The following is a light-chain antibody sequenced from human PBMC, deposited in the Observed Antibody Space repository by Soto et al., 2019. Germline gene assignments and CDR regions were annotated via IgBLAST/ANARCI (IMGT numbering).Light chain of an antibody. Sequence: QSALTQPPSVSGSPGQSITISCRGSSADIGSHNRVSWYHQPPDTAPKLIIYDVSDRPSGVPYRFSGSKSANPASLSISGLQPEDEGVYYCSSSSSNSASVPFGGGTKLTVL. V-gene: IGLV2-18*02. J-gene: IGLJ2*01. CDR1: SADIGSHNR. CDR2: DVS. CDR3: SSSSSNSASVP.